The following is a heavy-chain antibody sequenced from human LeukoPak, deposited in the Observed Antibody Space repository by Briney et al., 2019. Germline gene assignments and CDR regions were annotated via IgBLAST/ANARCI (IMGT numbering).Heavy chain of an antibody. CDR2: IIPIFGTA. CDR1: GYAFTSYY. Sequence: SVKVSCKASGYAFTSYYMHWVRQAPGQGLEWMGGIIPIFGTANYAQKFQGRVTITADESTSTAYMELSSLRSEDTAVYYCARDYQGKTYGDYVGGFDYWGQGTLVTVSS. J-gene: IGHJ4*02. CDR3: ARDYQGKTYGDYVGGFDY. V-gene: IGHV1-69*13. D-gene: IGHD4-17*01.